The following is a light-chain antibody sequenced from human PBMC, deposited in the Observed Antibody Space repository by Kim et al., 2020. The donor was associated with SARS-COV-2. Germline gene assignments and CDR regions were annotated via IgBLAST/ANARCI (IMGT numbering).Light chain of an antibody. CDR2: AAS. V-gene: IGKV1-12*01. CDR3: QQTNTFPNT. J-gene: IGKJ5*01. Sequence: DIQMTQSPSSVSASVGDRVTITCRASQDINNWVAWFQQRPGKAPNLLVYAASRLHSGVPSRFDGSGSGTDFTLTISSLQPEDSATYYCQQTNTFPNTFGQGTRLEIK. CDR1: QDINNW.